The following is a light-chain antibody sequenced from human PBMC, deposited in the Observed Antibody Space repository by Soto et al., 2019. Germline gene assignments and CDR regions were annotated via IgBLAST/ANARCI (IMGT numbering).Light chain of an antibody. V-gene: IGKV1-39*01. CDR3: QQTFSNLLS. J-gene: IGKJ4*01. CDR1: ESISDY. CDR2: SAS. Sequence: IQLTRSPSSLSASVGDRVTSACRASESISDYLNWYQHKPGEAPKVLVYSASTLRGGVTSRFSGTGSGTEFTLTISSLQPEDVATYYCQQTFSNLLSFGGGTKVEIK.